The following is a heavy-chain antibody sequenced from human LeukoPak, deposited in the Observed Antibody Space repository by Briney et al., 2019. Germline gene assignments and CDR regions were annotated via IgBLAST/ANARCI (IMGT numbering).Heavy chain of an antibody. V-gene: IGHV1-18*01. D-gene: IGHD3-3*01. CDR1: GYTFTSYG. CDR2: ISAYNGNT. CDR3: ARAENYDFWSGYYAFDI. J-gene: IGHJ3*02. Sequence: GASVKVSCKASGYTFTSYGISWVRQAPGQGLEWMGWISAYNGNTNYAQKLQGRVTMTTDPSTSTAYMELRSLRSDDTAVYYCARAENYDFWSGYYAFDIWGQGTVVTVSS.